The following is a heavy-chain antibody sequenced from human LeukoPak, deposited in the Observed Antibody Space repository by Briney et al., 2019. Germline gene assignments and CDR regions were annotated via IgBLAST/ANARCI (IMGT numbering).Heavy chain of an antibody. J-gene: IGHJ4*02. CDR1: GFTFSSYA. V-gene: IGHV3-23*01. Sequence: PGGSLRLSCAASGFTFSSYAMSWVRQAPGKGLEWVSAISGSGGSTYYADSVKGRFTISRDNSKNTLYLQMNSLRAEDTAVYYCAKDLGLVKPGIAAAGDYWGQGTLVTVSS. CDR3: AKDLGLVKPGIAAAGDY. D-gene: IGHD6-13*01. CDR2: ISGSGGST.